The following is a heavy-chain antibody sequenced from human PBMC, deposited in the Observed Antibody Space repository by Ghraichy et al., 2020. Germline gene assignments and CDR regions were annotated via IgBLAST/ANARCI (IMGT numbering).Heavy chain of an antibody. J-gene: IGHJ4*02. V-gene: IGHV3-23*01. Sequence: GGSLRLSCSASGLIFSSYAMGWVRQAPGKGLEWVSGISGGGDNTYYADSLKGRFTISRDNSKNTLYLQMNSLRVEDTAIYYCAKEDVVAATPDYLGQGTPVTVSS. CDR3: AKEDVVAATPDY. D-gene: IGHD2-15*01. CDR2: ISGGGDNT. CDR1: GLIFSSYA.